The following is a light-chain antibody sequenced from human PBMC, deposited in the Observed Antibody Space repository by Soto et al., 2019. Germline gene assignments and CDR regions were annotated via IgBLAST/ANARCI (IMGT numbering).Light chain of an antibody. CDR3: QQSYSYVCT. V-gene: IGKV3D-15*01. J-gene: IGKJ2*02. CDR2: DAS. CDR1: QSVGSK. Sequence: EIVMTQSPPTLSVSPGERATLSCRASQSVGSKLAWYQQRPGQAPRLLIYDASNRATGIPARFSGSGSGTEFSLTISSLQSEDFATYYCQQSYSYVCTFGQGTKLEIK.